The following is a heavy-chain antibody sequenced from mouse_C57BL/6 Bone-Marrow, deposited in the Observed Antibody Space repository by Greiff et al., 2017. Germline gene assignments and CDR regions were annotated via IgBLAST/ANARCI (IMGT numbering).Heavy chain of an antibody. V-gene: IGHV5-9*01. CDR1: GFTFSSYT. Sequence: DVMLVESGGGLVKPGGSLKLSCAASGFTFSSYTMSWVRPTPEKRLEWVATISGGGGNPYYPDSVKGRFTISRDNAKNTLYLQMSSLRSEDTALYYCARRGAAGYFDVWGTGTTVTVSS. CDR2: ISGGGGNP. J-gene: IGHJ1*03. CDR3: ARRGAAGYFDV. D-gene: IGHD6-1*01.